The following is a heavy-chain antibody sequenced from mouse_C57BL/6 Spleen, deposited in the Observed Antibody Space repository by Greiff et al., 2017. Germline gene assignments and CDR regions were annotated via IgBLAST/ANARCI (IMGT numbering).Heavy chain of an antibody. J-gene: IGHJ1*03. D-gene: IGHD1-1*01. V-gene: IGHV1-64*01. CDR2: IHPNSGST. Sequence: QVHVKQPGAELVKPGASVKLSCKASGYTFTSYWMHWVKQRPGQGLEWIGMIHPNSGSTNYNEKFKSKATLTVDKSSSTAYMQLSSLTSEDSAVYYCARGGPITTVVADWYFDVWGTGTTVTVSS. CDR1: GYTFTSYW. CDR3: ARGGPITTVVADWYFDV.